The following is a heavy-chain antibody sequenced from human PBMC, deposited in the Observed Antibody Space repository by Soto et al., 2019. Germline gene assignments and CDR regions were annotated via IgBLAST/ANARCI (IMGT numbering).Heavy chain of an antibody. V-gene: IGHV1-3*01. Sequence: ASVKVSCKASGYTFTHYTMHWVRQAPGQRLEWMGWNNAGNGNTKYSQKFQGRVTFTRDTSASTAYMELSSLRSEDTAVYSCARGGYYSDTGGFSEAYLDFWGQGLLVTVSS. CDR2: NNAGNGNT. D-gene: IGHD3-22*01. CDR1: GYTFTHYT. CDR3: ARGGYYSDTGGFSEAYLDF. J-gene: IGHJ4*02.